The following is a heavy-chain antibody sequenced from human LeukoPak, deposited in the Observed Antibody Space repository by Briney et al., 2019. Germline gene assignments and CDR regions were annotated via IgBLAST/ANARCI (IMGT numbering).Heavy chain of an antibody. CDR2: IYYSGST. D-gene: IGHD1-7*01. CDR1: GGSINSYY. CDR3: ARGGSWNYLY. J-gene: IGHJ4*02. V-gene: IGHV4-59*01. Sequence: SETLSLTCTVSGGSINSYYWSWIRQPPRKGLEWIGYIYYSGSTNYNPSLKSRVSISVDTSKNQFSLELSSVTAADTAVYYCARGGSWNYLYWGQGTLVTVSS.